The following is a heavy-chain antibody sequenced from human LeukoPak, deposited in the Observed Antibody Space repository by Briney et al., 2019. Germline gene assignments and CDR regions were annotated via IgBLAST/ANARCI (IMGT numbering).Heavy chain of an antibody. CDR3: ARIAAAAMDV. CDR2: INHSGST. CDR1: GGSISGYY. V-gene: IGHV4-34*01. J-gene: IGHJ6*03. D-gene: IGHD6-13*01. Sequence: SETLSLTCAVYGGSISGYYWSWIRQPPGKGLEWIGEINHSGSTNYNPSLKSRVTISVDTSKNQFSLKLSSVTAADTAVYYCARIAAAAMDVWGKGTTVTVSS.